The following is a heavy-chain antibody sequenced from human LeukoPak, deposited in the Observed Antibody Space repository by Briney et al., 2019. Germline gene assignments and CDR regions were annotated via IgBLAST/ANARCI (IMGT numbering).Heavy chain of an antibody. CDR3: ARDPVLAHAFDI. J-gene: IGHJ3*02. D-gene: IGHD6-6*01. Sequence: PGGSLTLSCAASGFTFSSYSMNWVRQAPGKGLEWDSYISSSSSTIYYADSVKGRFTISRDNAKNSLYLQMNSLRAEDTAVYYCARDPVLAHAFDIWGQGTMVTVS. V-gene: IGHV3-48*01. CDR2: ISSSSSTI. CDR1: GFTFSSYS.